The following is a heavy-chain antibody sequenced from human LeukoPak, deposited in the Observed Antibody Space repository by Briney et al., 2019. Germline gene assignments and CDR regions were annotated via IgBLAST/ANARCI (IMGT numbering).Heavy chain of an antibody. CDR2: IYAGGGT. D-gene: IGHD5-18*01. J-gene: IGHJ4*02. CDR1: GGSISNYY. V-gene: IGHV4-4*07. CDR3: ARKAGGINYGYDYFDY. Sequence: SETLSLTCTVSGGSISNYYWSWIRQPAGKGLEWLGLIYAGGGTNYNPSLKGRGTMSVDTSKNQFSLRVTSMTAADTAVYYCARKAGGINYGYDYFDYWGQGILVTVSS.